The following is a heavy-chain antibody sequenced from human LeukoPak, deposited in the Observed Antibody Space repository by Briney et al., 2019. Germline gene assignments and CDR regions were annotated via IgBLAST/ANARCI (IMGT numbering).Heavy chain of an antibody. CDR2: IYPGDSDT. V-gene: IGHV5-51*01. J-gene: IGHJ3*02. CDR1: GYSFTSYW. CDR3: ARLGPGRVPAAHPADAFDI. D-gene: IGHD2-2*01. Sequence: KIGESLKISCKGSGYSFTSYWIGWVRQMPGKGLEWMGIIYPGDSDTRYSPSFQGQVTISADKSISTAYLQWSSLKASDTAMYYCARLGPGRVPAAHPADAFDIWGQGTMVTVSS.